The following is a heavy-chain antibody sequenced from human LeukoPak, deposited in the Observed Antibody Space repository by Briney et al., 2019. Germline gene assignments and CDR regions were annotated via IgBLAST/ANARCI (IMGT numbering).Heavy chain of an antibody. J-gene: IGHJ4*02. CDR1: GGSFSGYY. D-gene: IGHD3-10*01. V-gene: IGHV4-34*01. CDR2: INHSGST. CDR3: ARAPHRDYGSGSYYNVFDY. Sequence: PSETLSLTCAVYGGSFSGYYWSWIRQPPGKGLEWIGEINHSGSTNYNPSLKSRVTISVDTSKNQFSLKLSSVTAADTAVYYCARAPHRDYGSGSYYNVFDYWGQGTLVTVSS.